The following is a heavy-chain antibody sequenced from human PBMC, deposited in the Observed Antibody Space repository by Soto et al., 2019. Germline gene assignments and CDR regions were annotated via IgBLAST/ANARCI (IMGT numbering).Heavy chain of an antibody. CDR1: GGTFSSYA. Sequence: QVQLVQSGAEVKKPGSSVKVSCKASGGTFSSYAISWVRQAPGQGLEWMGGIIPIFGTATYAQKFQGRVTITADESTSTAYSELRSLRSEDTAVYYCVRLGGDCSSTSCYGMDVWGQGTTVTVSS. J-gene: IGHJ6*02. V-gene: IGHV1-69*01. CDR2: IIPIFGTA. D-gene: IGHD2-2*01. CDR3: VRLGGDCSSTSCYGMDV.